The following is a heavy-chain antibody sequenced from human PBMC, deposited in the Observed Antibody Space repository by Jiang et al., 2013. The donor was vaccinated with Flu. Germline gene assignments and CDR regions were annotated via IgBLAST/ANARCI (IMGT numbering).Heavy chain of an antibody. V-gene: IGHV3-7*01. CDR3: ARDIEIQLWGLVDY. J-gene: IGHJ4*02. CDR2: IKQDGSEK. Sequence: AASGFTFSSYWMSWVRQAPGKGLEWVANIKQDGSEKYYVDSVKGRFTISRDNAKNSLYLQMNSLRAEDTAVYYCARDIEIQLWGLVDYWGQGTLVTVSS. CDR1: GFTFSSYW. D-gene: IGHD5-18*01.